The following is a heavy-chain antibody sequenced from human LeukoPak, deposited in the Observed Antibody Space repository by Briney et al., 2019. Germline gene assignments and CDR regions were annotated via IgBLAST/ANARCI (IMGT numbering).Heavy chain of an antibody. Sequence: PETLSLTCTVSGGSISSYYWSWIRQPPGKGLEWIGYIYYSGSTNYNPSLKSRVTISVDTSKNQFSLKLSSVTAADTAVYYCASVYCSGGSCYWGQGTLVTVSS. CDR3: ASVYCSGGSCY. D-gene: IGHD2-15*01. CDR1: GGSISSYY. CDR2: IYYSGST. V-gene: IGHV4-59*12. J-gene: IGHJ4*02.